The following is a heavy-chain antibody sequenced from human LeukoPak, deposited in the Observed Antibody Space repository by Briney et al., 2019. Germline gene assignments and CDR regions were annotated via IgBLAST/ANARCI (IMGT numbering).Heavy chain of an antibody. CDR3: ASGRFLEWLLYRYYFDY. CDR2: IYYSGST. V-gene: IGHV4-39*01. J-gene: IGHJ4*02. D-gene: IGHD3-3*01. Sequence: SETLSLTCTVSGGSISSSSYYWGWIRQPPGKGLERIGSIYYSGSTYYNPSLKSRVTISVDTSKNQFSLKLSSVTAADTAVYYCASGRFLEWLLYRYYFDYWGQGTLVTVSS. CDR1: GGSISSSSYY.